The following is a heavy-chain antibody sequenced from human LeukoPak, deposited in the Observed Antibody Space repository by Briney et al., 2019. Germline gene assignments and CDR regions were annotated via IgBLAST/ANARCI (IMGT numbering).Heavy chain of an antibody. CDR3: AKDIAGSFDY. CDR2: ISGNGGNT. CDR1: GFTFSSYA. Sequence: GGSLRLSCAASGFTFSSYAMSWVRQAPGKGLDWVSTISGNGGNTYYADSVKGRFTISRDNAKNSLYLQMNSLRAEDTALYYCAKDIAGSFDYWGQGTLVTVSS. J-gene: IGHJ4*02. D-gene: IGHD3-16*02. V-gene: IGHV3-23*01.